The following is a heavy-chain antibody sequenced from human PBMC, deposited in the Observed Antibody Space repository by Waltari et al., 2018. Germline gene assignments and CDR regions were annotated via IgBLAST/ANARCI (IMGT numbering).Heavy chain of an antibody. CDR2: TWYEGSNK. CDR1: GFTLSVYG. J-gene: IGHJ6*02. Sequence: QVQLVESGGGVVQPGRSLRLSCAASGFTLSVYGMHWVRQAPGKGLEWVELTWYEGSNKYYVDSVKGRFTISGDNSKNTLYLQMNSLRAEDTAVYYCARERVSGPPHSGYYGMDVWGQGTTVTVSS. V-gene: IGHV3-33*01. D-gene: IGHD3-3*01. CDR3: ARERVSGPPHSGYYGMDV.